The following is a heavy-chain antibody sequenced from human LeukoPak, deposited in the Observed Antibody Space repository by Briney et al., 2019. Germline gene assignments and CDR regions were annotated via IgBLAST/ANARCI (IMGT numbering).Heavy chain of an antibody. D-gene: IGHD5-12*01. CDR1: GFTISSYW. J-gene: IGHJ3*02. CDR2: VNTDGSST. Sequence: PGGSLRLSCAASGFTISSYWMHWVRHAPGKGLVRVSRVNTDGSSTNYADSVKGRFTISRDNAKNTLYLQMNSLRAEDTAVYFCARDRVGYTYDAFDIWGQGTMVTVSS. CDR3: ARDRVGYTYDAFDI. V-gene: IGHV3-74*01.